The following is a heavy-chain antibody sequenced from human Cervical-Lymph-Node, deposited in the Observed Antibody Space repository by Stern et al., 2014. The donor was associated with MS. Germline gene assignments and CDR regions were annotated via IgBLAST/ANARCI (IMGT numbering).Heavy chain of an antibody. V-gene: IGHV3-13*01. CDR2: ISTAGDA. J-gene: IGHJ4*02. CDR1: GFPFSSFD. Sequence: EMQLVESGGGLVQPGGSLRLSCAASGFPFSSFDMHWVRQATGKGLEWVSAISTAGDACYPGSVKGRFAISRENAKNSLYLQMNSLRAGDTAVYYCARGNGYCSGGSCYSFDYWGQGTLVTVSS. D-gene: IGHD2-15*01. CDR3: ARGNGYCSGGSCYSFDY.